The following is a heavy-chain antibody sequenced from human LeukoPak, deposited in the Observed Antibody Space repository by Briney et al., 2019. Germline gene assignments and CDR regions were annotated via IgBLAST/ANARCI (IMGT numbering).Heavy chain of an antibody. CDR1: GFTFSSYG. J-gene: IGHJ6*03. CDR3: ARDRPGYSYGTLFGYMDV. D-gene: IGHD5-18*01. V-gene: IGHV3-30*03. CDR2: ISYDGSNK. Sequence: GSLILSCAASGFTFSSYGMHWVRQAPGKGLEWVAVISYDGSNKHYADSVKGRLTISRDNSKNTLYLQMNSLRAEDTAVYYCARDRPGYSYGTLFGYMDVWGKGTTVTVSS.